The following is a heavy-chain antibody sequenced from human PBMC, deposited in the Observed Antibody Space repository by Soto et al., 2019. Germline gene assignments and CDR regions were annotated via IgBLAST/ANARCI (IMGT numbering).Heavy chain of an antibody. V-gene: IGHV4-59*01. J-gene: IGHJ5*02. CDR3: ARNRAMGAYYDSSGYNP. Sequence: QVQLQESGPGLVKPSETLSLTCSVSGGSISSYYWSWIRQPPGKGLEWIGNIYYSGSTNYNPSLKSRVTISGATSKNQISLKLNSVTAADTAVYYCARNRAMGAYYDSSGYNPWGQGTLVTVSS. CDR2: IYYSGST. D-gene: IGHD3-22*01. CDR1: GGSISSYY.